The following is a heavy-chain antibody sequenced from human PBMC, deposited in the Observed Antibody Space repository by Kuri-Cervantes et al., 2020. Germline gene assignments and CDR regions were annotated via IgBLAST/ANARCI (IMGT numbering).Heavy chain of an antibody. D-gene: IGHD3-10*01. CDR1: GFSFSSYS. J-gene: IGHJ6*02. CDR3: ARDPGGMDV. V-gene: IGHV3-48*01. CDR2: ISSSGNTK. Sequence: GESLKISCAASGFSFSSYSMNWVRQAPGKGLEWVSFISSSGNTKYYADSVKGRFTISRDNSKNTLYLQMNSLRAEDTAVYYCARDPGGMDVWGQGTTVTVSS.